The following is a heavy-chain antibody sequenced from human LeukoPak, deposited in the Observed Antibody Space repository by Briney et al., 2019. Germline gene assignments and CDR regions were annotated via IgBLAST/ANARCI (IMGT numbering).Heavy chain of an antibody. J-gene: IGHJ4*02. CDR1: GFTLDDYA. CDR3: ARSPRGYNQPRGWLVD. D-gene: IGHD6-19*01. CDR2: ISSSGSTL. V-gene: IGHV3-48*01. Sequence: PGGSLRLSCAASGFTLDDYAMHWVRQAPGKGLEWVSYISSSGSTLYYADSVKGRFTISRDNAKNSLYLQMNSLRAEDTAVYYCARSPRGYNQPRGWLVDWGQGTLVTVSS.